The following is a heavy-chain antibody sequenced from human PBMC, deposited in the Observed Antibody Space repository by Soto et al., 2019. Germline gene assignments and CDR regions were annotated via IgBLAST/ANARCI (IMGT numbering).Heavy chain of an antibody. J-gene: IGHJ6*02. V-gene: IGHV6-1*01. CDR1: GDSVSSNSAT. Sequence: SQTLSLTCAISGDSVSSNSATWNWIRQSPSRGLEWLGRTLYRSKWYNNYAPSVKSRITINPDTSKNQFSLHLNSVTPEDTAIYYCERAGDYGVWCTYPVQFTDVLGQGNPGTGSS. CDR3: ERAGDYGVWCTYPVQFTDV. D-gene: IGHD3-3*01. CDR2: TLYRSKWYN.